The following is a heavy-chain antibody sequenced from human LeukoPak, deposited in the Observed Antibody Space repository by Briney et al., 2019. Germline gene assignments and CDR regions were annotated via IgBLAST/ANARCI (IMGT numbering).Heavy chain of an antibody. D-gene: IGHD2-2*01. CDR2: IYTSGRT. CDR3: ARSSTRNWFDP. CDR1: GGSFSSYY. V-gene: IGHV4-4*07. J-gene: IGHJ5*02. Sequence: SETLSLTCTVSGGSFSSYYWSWIRQPAGKGLEWIGHIYTSGRTNYNPSLKSRVTMSVDTSKNQLSLKLSSVTAADTAIYYCARSSTRNWFDPWGQGTLVTVSS.